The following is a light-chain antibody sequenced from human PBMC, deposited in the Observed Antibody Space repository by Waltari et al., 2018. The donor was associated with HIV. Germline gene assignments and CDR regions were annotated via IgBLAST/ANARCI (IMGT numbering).Light chain of an antibody. CDR1: SPNIGAGSA. V-gene: IGLV1-40*01. CDR3: QSYDSSLSGSWV. CDR2: GNS. J-gene: IGLJ3*02. Sequence: QSVLTQPPSVSGAPGQRVTISCTGSSPNIGAGSAVHWYQQLPGTAPKLLIYGNSNRPSGVPDRFSGSKSGTSASLAITGLQAEDEADYYCQSYDSSLSGSWVFGGGTKLTVL.